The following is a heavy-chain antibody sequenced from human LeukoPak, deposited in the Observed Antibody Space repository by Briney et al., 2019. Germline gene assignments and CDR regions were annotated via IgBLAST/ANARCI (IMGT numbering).Heavy chain of an antibody. J-gene: IGHJ4*02. CDR3: ARDQAAAGSFYFDY. CDR1: GFTFSTYW. CDR2: INQDGSEK. D-gene: IGHD6-13*01. Sequence: GGSLRLSCVVSGFTFSTYWMSWVRQAPGKGLEWVANINQDGSEKNYADSVKGRFTISRDNSKNTLYLQMNSLRAEDTAVYYCARDQAAAGSFYFDYWGQGTLVTVSS. V-gene: IGHV3-7*03.